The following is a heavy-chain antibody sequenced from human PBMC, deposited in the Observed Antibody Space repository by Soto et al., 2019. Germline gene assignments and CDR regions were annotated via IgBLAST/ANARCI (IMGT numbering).Heavy chain of an antibody. CDR3: ARTSAAGKYYYGMDV. CDR1: GYSFSSYW. D-gene: IGHD6-13*01. J-gene: IGHJ6*02. Sequence: GESLKISCQCSGYSFSSYWIGWVRQMPGKGLEWMGIIFPADSDTRYSPSFQGQVTISADKSTSTAYLQWSSLKASDTAMYYCARTSAAGKYYYGMDVWGQGTTVTVSS. CDR2: IFPADSDT. V-gene: IGHV5-51*01.